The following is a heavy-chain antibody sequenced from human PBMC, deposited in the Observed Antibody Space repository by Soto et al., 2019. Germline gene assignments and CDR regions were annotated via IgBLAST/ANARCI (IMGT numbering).Heavy chain of an antibody. CDR2: IYYSGST. D-gene: IGHD5-12*01. Sequence: SETLSLTCTVSGGSVSNGSYYWSCIRQPPGKGLEWIGYIYYSGSTNYNPSLKSRVTISVDTSKNQFSLKLSSVTAADTAVYYCARSGGGYSGYELEFDYWGQGTLVTVSS. J-gene: IGHJ4*02. V-gene: IGHV4-61*01. CDR1: GGSVSNGSYY. CDR3: ARSGGGYSGYELEFDY.